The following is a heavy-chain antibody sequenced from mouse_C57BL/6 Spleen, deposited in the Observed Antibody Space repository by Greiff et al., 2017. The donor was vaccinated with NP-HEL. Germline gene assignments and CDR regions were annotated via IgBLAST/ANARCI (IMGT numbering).Heavy chain of an antibody. CDR2: IRSKSNNYAT. Sequence: EVNVVESGGGLVQPKGSLKLSCAASGFSFNTYAMNWVRQAPGKGLEWVARIRSKSNNYATYYADSVKDRFTISRDDSESMLYLQMNNLKTEDTAMYYCVRQSANGGFAYWGQGTLVTVSA. V-gene: IGHV10-1*01. CDR3: VRQSANGGFAY. CDR1: GFSFNTYA. D-gene: IGHD1-2*01. J-gene: IGHJ3*01.